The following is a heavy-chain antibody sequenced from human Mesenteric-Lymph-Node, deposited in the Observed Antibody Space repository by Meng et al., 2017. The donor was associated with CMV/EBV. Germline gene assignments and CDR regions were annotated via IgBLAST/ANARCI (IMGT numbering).Heavy chain of an antibody. V-gene: IGHV3-49*04. CDR1: GFTFGDYA. Sequence: GESLKISCPASGFTFGDYAMSWVRQAPGKGLEWVGFIRSKAYGGTAEYAASVKGRFTISRDDSKSIAYLQMNSLKTEDTAVYYCTRDHDYSSGSYYRASDLWGQGTPVTVSS. D-gene: IGHD3-10*01. CDR3: TRDHDYSSGSYYRASDL. J-gene: IGHJ5*02. CDR2: IRSKAYGGTA.